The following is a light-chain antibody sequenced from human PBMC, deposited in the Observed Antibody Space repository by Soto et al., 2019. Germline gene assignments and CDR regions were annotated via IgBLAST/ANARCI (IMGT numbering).Light chain of an antibody. CDR3: QQLNSYLT. CDR1: QGISSY. Sequence: DIQMTQSSSSVSASVGDRVTITCRASQGISSYLAWYQQKPGKAPKLLIYAASTLQSGVPSRFSGSGSGTDFTLTISSLQPEDFATYYCQQLNSYLTFGQGTRLENK. J-gene: IGKJ5*01. V-gene: IGKV1-9*01. CDR2: AAS.